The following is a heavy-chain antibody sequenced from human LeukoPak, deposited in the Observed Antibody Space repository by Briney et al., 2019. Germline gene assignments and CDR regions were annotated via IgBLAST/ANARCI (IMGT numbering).Heavy chain of an antibody. V-gene: IGHV3-23*01. D-gene: IGHD3-22*01. CDR3: AKDRSDYESSGRDQPVDY. Sequence: GGSLRLSCAASGFTLSSYAMSWVRQAPGKGLEWVSASSGNGGSTYYADSVKGRFTISRDNSKNTLYLQIISLRAEDAAVYYCAKDRSDYESSGRDQPVDYWGQGTLVTVSS. J-gene: IGHJ4*02. CDR1: GFTLSSYA. CDR2: SSGNGGST.